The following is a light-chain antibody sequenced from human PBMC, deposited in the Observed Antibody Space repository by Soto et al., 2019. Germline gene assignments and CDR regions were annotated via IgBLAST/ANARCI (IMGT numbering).Light chain of an antibody. CDR3: SSYTSSSTLYV. Sequence: QSVLTQPASVSGSPGQSITISCIGTSSDVGAYNYVSWYQQHPGKAPKLMIYEVSNRPSGVSNRFSGSKSGNTASLTISGRQAEDEADYYCSSYTSSSTLYVFGTGTKLTVL. J-gene: IGLJ1*01. V-gene: IGLV2-14*01. CDR2: EVS. CDR1: SSDVGAYNY.